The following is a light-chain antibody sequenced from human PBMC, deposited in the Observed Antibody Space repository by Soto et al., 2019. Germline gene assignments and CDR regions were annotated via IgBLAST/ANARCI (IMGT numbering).Light chain of an antibody. CDR3: QQSYSTPFT. V-gene: IGKV1-39*01. J-gene: IGKJ3*01. Sequence: DIQMTQSPSSLSASVGDRVTITCRASQSISSYLNWYQQKPGKAPELLIYAASSLQSGVPLRFSGSGSGTDFTLTISSLQPEDFATYYCQQSYSTPFTFGPGTKVNIK. CDR1: QSISSY. CDR2: AAS.